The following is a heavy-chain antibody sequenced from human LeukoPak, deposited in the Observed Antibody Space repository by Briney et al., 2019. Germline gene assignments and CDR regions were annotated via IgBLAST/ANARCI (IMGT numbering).Heavy chain of an antibody. V-gene: IGHV4-34*01. CDR2: INHSGST. J-gene: IGHJ2*01. Sequence: SETLSLTCAVYGGSFSGYYWSWIRQPPGKGLEWIGEINHSGSTNYNPSLKSRVTMSVDTSKNQFSLKLSSVTAADTAVYYCARAVQPSITIFGVVIDYWYFDLWGRGTLVTVSS. CDR3: ARAVQPSITIFGVVIDYWYFDL. D-gene: IGHD3-3*01. CDR1: GGSFSGYY.